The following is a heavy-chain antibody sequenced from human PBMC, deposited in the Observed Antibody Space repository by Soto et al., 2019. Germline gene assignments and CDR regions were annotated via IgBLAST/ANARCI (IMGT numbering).Heavy chain of an antibody. CDR3: ARERVDDILTGYYDY. CDR2: FTRSGNT. Sequence: GGSLRLSCAASGFTFSNYAMSWVRQAPGPGLEWVSTFTRSGNTYYADSVKGRFTISRDNSKNTLYLQMDSLRAEDTAVYYCARERVDDILTGYYDYWGQGTLVTVSS. V-gene: IGHV3-23*01. J-gene: IGHJ4*02. D-gene: IGHD3-9*01. CDR1: GFTFSNYA.